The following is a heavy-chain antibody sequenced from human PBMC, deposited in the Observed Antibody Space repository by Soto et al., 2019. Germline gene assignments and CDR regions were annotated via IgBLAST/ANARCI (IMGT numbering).Heavy chain of an antibody. V-gene: IGHV1-18*01. CDR3: ARVRAVAGTDY. Sequence: QVQLVQSGAEVKKPGASVKVSCKASGYTFTSYGISWVRQAPGQGLEWMGWISAYNGNTNYAQKLQGRGTMNTDTYTSTDYMELRSLGSDDTAVYYCARVRAVAGTDYWGQGTLVTVSS. J-gene: IGHJ4*02. CDR2: ISAYNGNT. D-gene: IGHD6-19*01. CDR1: GYTFTSYG.